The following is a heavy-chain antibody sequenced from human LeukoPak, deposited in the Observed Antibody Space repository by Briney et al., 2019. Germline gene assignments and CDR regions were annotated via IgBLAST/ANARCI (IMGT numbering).Heavy chain of an antibody. Sequence: GGSLRLSCAASGFTFSSYGMHWVRKAPGKGLEWVAFIRYDGSNKYYADSVKGRFTISRDNSKNTLSLQMNSLRAEETAVYYCAKGSGGGRWYFDLWGRGTLVTVSS. CDR1: GFTFSSYG. V-gene: IGHV3-30*02. J-gene: IGHJ2*01. D-gene: IGHD3-16*01. CDR2: IRYDGSNK. CDR3: AKGSGGGRWYFDL.